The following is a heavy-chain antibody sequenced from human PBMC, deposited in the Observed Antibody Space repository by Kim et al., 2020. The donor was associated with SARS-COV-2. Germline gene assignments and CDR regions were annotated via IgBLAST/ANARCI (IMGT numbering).Heavy chain of an antibody. J-gene: IGHJ4*02. Sequence: GWSLRLSCAASGFTFSSYAMSWVRQAPGKGLEWVSAISGSGGSTYYADSVKGRFTISRDNSKNTLYLQMNSLRAEDTAVYYCAKDFSDSGWYSVDYWGQGTLVTVSS. CDR3: AKDFSDSGWYSVDY. V-gene: IGHV3-23*01. CDR2: ISGSGGST. CDR1: GFTFSSYA. D-gene: IGHD6-19*01.